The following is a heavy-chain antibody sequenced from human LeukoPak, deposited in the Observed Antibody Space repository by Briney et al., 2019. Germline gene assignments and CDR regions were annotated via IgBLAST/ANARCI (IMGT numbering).Heavy chain of an antibody. D-gene: IGHD4-23*01. CDR3: AKWPDYGGKGY. J-gene: IGHJ4*02. V-gene: IGHV3-23*01. Sequence: PGGSLRLSCAASGFTFSSYAMSWVRQAPGKGLEWVSGISGRDSTTYYADSVEGRFTISRENSKNTLYLQMNSLRAEDTAVYYCAKWPDYGGKGYWGQGTLVTVSS. CDR1: GFTFSSYA. CDR2: ISGRDSTT.